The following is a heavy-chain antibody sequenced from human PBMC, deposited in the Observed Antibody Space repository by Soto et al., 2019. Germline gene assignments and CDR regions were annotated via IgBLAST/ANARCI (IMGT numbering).Heavy chain of an antibody. J-gene: IGHJ4*02. D-gene: IGHD6-19*01. CDR3: AKLPNRSPPAVAGSFDY. CDR2: INANSGGT. Sequence: GASVKVSCKASGYTFTGYYMHWMRQAPGRGLEWMGWINANSGGTKYEQKFQGRVTMTRDTSISTAYMELTSLRAEDTAVYYCAKLPNRSPPAVAGSFDYWGQGTLVTVSS. V-gene: IGHV1-2*02. CDR1: GYTFTGYY.